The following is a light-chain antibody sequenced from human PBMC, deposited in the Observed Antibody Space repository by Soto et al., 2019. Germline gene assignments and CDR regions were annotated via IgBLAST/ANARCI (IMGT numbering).Light chain of an antibody. CDR2: DAS. Sequence: EIGLTQSPATLSLSPGERSTLSFRSGQSVSSYLAWYQQKPGQAPRLLIYDASNRATGIPARFSGSGSGTDFTLTISSLEPEDFAVYYCQQRSNWPSFTFGPGTKVDIK. CDR1: QSVSSY. CDR3: QQRSNWPSFT. J-gene: IGKJ3*01. V-gene: IGKV3-11*01.